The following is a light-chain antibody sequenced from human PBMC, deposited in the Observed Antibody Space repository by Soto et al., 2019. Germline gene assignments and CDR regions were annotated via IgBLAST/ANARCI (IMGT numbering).Light chain of an antibody. V-gene: IGKV4-1*01. CDR3: QQYYRAPRT. CDR1: RRLFYSPHNKSY. CDR2: WAS. J-gene: IGKJ2*01. Sequence: IVMTQSPDSLAVSLGERATINCTCGRRLFYSPHNKSYLAWYQQKVGQPPQMLIYWASTRESGVPDRFRGSGSGTDFTLTISSLQADDVAVYYCQQYYRAPRTFGQVTKVDIK.